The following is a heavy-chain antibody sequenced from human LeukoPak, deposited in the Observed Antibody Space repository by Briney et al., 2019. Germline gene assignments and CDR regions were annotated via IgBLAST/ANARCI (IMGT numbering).Heavy chain of an antibody. D-gene: IGHD2-15*01. J-gene: IGHJ6*03. Sequence: GGSLRLSCAASGFTFSSYWMSWVRQAPGKGLEWVANIKQDGSEKYYVDSVKGRFTISRDNSKNTLYLQMNSLRAEDTAVYYCASGDCGGGSCYGPSYYYYYMDVWGKGTTVTVSS. CDR1: GFTFSSYW. CDR3: ASGDCGGGSCYGPSYYYYYMDV. V-gene: IGHV3-7*01. CDR2: IKQDGSEK.